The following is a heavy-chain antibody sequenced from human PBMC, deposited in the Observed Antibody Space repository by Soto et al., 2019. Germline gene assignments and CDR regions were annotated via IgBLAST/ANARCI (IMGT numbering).Heavy chain of an antibody. D-gene: IGHD1-7*01. CDR3: ARVKRGAGTTYFDY. CDR1: GVTLSSYA. J-gene: IGHJ4*02. V-gene: IGHV3-30-3*01. Sequence: GGSLGLACTASGVTLSSYAMHWVRPAPGKGLEWVAVISYDGSNKYYADSVKGRFTISRDNSKNTLYLQMNSLRAEDTAVYYCARVKRGAGTTYFDYWGQGTLVTVSS. CDR2: ISYDGSNK.